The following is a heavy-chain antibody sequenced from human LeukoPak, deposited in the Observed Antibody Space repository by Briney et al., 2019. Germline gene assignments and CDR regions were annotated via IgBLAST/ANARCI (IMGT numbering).Heavy chain of an antibody. CDR3: ARHKGYSSSWYGRRYFDY. D-gene: IGHD6-13*01. V-gene: IGHV4-39*01. CDR1: GGSISSSSYY. J-gene: IGHJ4*02. Sequence: PSETLSLTCTVSGGSISSSSYYWGWIRQPPGKGQEWIGSIYYSGSTYYNPSLKSRVTISVDTSKNQFSLKLSSVTAADTAVYYCARHKGYSSSWYGRRYFDYWGQGTLVTVSS. CDR2: IYYSGST.